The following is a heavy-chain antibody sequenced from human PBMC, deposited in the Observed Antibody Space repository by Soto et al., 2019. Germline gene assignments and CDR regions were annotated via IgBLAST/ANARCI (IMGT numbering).Heavy chain of an antibody. Sequence: GGSLRLSCAASGFTFDDYAMHWVRQAPGKGLEWVSLISGDGGSTYYADSVKGRFTISRDNSKNSLYLQMNSLRTEATALYYCAKDISIAVAFYYFDYWGQGTLVTVSS. J-gene: IGHJ4*02. CDR3: AKDISIAVAFYYFDY. CDR1: GFTFDDYA. V-gene: IGHV3-43*02. CDR2: ISGDGGST. D-gene: IGHD6-19*01.